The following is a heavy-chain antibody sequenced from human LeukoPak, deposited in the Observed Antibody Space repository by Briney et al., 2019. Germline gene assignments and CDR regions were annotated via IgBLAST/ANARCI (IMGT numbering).Heavy chain of an antibody. Sequence: PSETLSLTCAVYGGSLSGYFWSWIRQPPGKGLEWIGEISDSGSINFNPSLKSRVTISVDTSKNQFSLKLSSVTAADTAVYYCARGGGIAVAFNFDYWGQGTLVTVSS. CDR1: GGSLSGYF. CDR2: ISDSGSI. V-gene: IGHV4-34*01. J-gene: IGHJ4*02. CDR3: ARGGGIAVAFNFDY. D-gene: IGHD6-19*01.